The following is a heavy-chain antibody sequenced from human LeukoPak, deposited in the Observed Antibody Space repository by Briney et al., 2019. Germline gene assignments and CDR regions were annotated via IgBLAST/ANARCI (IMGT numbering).Heavy chain of an antibody. CDR1: GGSISSGTYY. D-gene: IGHD7-27*01. CDR3: AMGGGLGIVDY. J-gene: IGHJ4*02. Sequence: SETLSLTCTVSGGSISSGTYYWRWIRQPAGKGLEWIGRISTSGSTDYNPSLKSRVTISVDMSKNQFSLKLSSVTAADTAVYYCAMGGGLGIVDYWGQGTLVTVSS. CDR2: ISTSGST. V-gene: IGHV4-61*02.